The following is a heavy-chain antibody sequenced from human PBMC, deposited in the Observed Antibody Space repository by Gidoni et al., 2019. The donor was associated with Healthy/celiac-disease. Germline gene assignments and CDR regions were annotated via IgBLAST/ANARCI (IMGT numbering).Heavy chain of an antibody. J-gene: IGHJ5*02. V-gene: IGHV4-39*01. CDR3: ARHVSYDSSGRYNWFDP. Sequence: QLQLQESGPGLVKPSETLSLTCTVSGGSISSSSYYWGWIRQPPGKGLEWIGSIYYSGSTYYNPYLKSRVTISVDTSKNQFSLKLSSVTAADTAVYYCARHVSYDSSGRYNWFDPWGQGTLVTVSS. CDR2: IYYSGST. D-gene: IGHD3-22*01. CDR1: GGSISSSSYY.